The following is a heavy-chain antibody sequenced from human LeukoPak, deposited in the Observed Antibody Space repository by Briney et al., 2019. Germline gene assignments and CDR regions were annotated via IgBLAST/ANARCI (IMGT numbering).Heavy chain of an antibody. CDR1: GLTFRNYA. CDR3: AMTPIRIWFGDLNWFDP. Sequence: GGSLRLSCEATGLTFRNYAMSWVRQAPGKGPEWVSDISGSGDVTHYADSVKGRFTISRDNSKNTLYLQMNSLRAEDTAVYYCAMTPIRIWFGDLNWFDPWGQGTLVTVSS. CDR2: ISGSGDVT. D-gene: IGHD3-10*01. J-gene: IGHJ5*02. V-gene: IGHV3-23*01.